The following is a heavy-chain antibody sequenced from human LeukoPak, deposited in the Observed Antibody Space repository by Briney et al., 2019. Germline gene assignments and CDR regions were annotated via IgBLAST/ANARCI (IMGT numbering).Heavy chain of an antibody. CDR2: IKSKTDGGTT. J-gene: IGHJ5*02. CDR3: TTETYSSSWYGTWFDP. D-gene: IGHD6-13*01. CDR1: GFTFTNAW. Sequence: GGSLRLSCTASGFTFTNAWMTWVRQAPGKGLEWVGRIKSKTDGGTTDYAAPVKGRFTISRDDSKNTLFLQMNSLKAEDTAIYYCTTETYSSSWYGTWFDPWGQGTLVTVSS. V-gene: IGHV3-15*01.